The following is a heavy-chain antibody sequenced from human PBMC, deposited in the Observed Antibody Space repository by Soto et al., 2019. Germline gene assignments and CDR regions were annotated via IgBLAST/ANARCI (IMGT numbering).Heavy chain of an antibody. CDR1: GGTFSSYA. CDR2: IIPIFGTA. Sequence: QVQLVQSGAEVKKPGSSVKVSCKASGGTFSSYAISWVRQAPGQGLEWMGGIIPIFGTANYAQKFQGRVTITADESTSTAYMELGSLRSEDTAVYYCARNSQWELPLDGPYYYGMEVWGQGTTVTVSS. D-gene: IGHD1-26*01. J-gene: IGHJ6*02. V-gene: IGHV1-69*01. CDR3: ARNSQWELPLDGPYYYGMEV.